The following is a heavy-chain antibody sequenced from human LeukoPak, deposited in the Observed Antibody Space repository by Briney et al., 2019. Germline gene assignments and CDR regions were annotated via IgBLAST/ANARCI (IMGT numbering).Heavy chain of an antibody. CDR2: IIPIFGTA. J-gene: IGHJ5*02. CDR3: AREKGNCSSSSCYSNWFDP. Sequence: ASVKVSCKASGGTFSSYAISWVRQAPGQGLEWMGGIIPIFGTANYAQKFQGRVTITTDESTSTAYMELSSLRSEDTAVYYCAREKGNCSSSSCYSNWFDPWGQGTLVTVSS. CDR1: GGTFSSYA. D-gene: IGHD2-2*01. V-gene: IGHV1-69*05.